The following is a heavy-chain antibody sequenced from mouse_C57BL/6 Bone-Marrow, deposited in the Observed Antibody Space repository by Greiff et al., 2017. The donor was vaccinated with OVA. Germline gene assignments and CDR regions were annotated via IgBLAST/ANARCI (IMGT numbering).Heavy chain of an antibody. D-gene: IGHD1-1*01. Sequence: EVKLVESEGGLVQPGSSMKLSCTASGFTFSDYYMAWVRQVPEKGLEWVANINYDSSSTYYLDSLKSRFIISRDNAKNMLYLQMSSLKSEDTATYYCARVGSLGYGSSSYYFDYWGQGTTLTVSS. CDR1: GFTFSDYY. J-gene: IGHJ2*01. V-gene: IGHV5-16*01. CDR2: INYDSSST. CDR3: ARVGSLGYGSSSYYFDY.